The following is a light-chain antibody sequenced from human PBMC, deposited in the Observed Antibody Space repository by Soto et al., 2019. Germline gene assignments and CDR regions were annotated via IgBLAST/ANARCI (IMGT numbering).Light chain of an antibody. V-gene: IGKV3-20*01. CDR2: GAS. Sequence: EIVLTQSPGTLSLSPGERATLSCRASQSVSSSYLAWYQQKPGQAPRLLIYGASSRATGIPDRFSGSGSGTDFTLTISRLEPEDFAVYYCQQYVSSSALTFCGGINVDIK. J-gene: IGKJ4*01. CDR3: QQYVSSSALT. CDR1: QSVSSSY.